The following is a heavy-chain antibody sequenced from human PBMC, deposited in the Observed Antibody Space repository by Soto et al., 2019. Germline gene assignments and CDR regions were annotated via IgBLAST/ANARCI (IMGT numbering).Heavy chain of an antibody. CDR3: ARDREGTSRSYYYYYVMDV. V-gene: IGHV3-33*01. J-gene: IGHJ6*02. Sequence: PGGSLRLSGAASGFTFRSYGMHWVRQAPGKGLEWVAVIWCDGSNKYYAVSVKGRFTISRDNSKNTLYLQMNSLRAEDTAVYYCARDREGTSRSYYYYYVMDVWGQGTTVTVSS. CDR2: IWCDGSNK. D-gene: IGHD1-1*01. CDR1: GFTFRSYG.